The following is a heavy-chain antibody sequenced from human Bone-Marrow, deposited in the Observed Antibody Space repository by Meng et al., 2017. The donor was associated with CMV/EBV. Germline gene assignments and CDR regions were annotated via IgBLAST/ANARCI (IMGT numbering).Heavy chain of an antibody. D-gene: IGHD2-15*01. V-gene: IGHV3-21*01. J-gene: IGHJ4*02. Sequence: GESLKISCAASGFTFSSYSVNWVRQAPGKGLEWVSSISSSSSYIDYADSVKGRFTISRDNAKNSLYLQMNSLRAEDTAVYYCARGIHCSGGSCPLSLDYWGQGTLVTVSS. CDR2: ISSSSSYI. CDR1: GFTFSSYS. CDR3: ARGIHCSGGSCPLSLDY.